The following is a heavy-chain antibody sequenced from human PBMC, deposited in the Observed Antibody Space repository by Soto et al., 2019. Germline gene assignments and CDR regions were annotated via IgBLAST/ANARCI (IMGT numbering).Heavy chain of an antibody. Sequence: QVVQSGAEVKKPGSSVKVSCKASGGTFNRQAFSWVRQAPGQGLEWMGGFIPIFGTTDYPQKFQGRVTITADEATSTAYMELSSLTSDDTAVYYCARVDSSMFEGGEWFDPWGQGTLVTVSS. CDR3: ARVDSSMFEGGEWFDP. CDR1: GGTFNRQA. J-gene: IGHJ5*02. D-gene: IGHD3-10*02. V-gene: IGHV1-69*12. CDR2: FIPIFGTT.